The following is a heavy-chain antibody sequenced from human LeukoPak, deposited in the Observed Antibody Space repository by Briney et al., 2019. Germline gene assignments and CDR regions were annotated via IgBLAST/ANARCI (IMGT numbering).Heavy chain of an antibody. CDR3: ARNSYDSSGLDAFDI. Sequence: GGSLRLSCAASGFTFSSYSMNWVRQAPGKGLEWVSYISSSSSTIYYADSVKGRFTISRDNAKNSLYLQMNSLRAEDTAVYYCARNSYDSSGLDAFDIWGQGTMVTVSS. CDR2: ISSSSSTI. J-gene: IGHJ3*02. CDR1: GFTFSSYS. V-gene: IGHV3-48*01. D-gene: IGHD3-22*01.